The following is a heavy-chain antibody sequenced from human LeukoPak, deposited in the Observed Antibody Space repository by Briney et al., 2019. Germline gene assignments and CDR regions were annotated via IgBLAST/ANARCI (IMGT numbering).Heavy chain of an antibody. CDR1: GFTVSSNY. CDR2: IYSGGST. V-gene: IGHV3-53*01. CDR3: ARDHPIYYYDSSGYYSGWFDP. Sequence: GGSLRLSCAASGFTVSSNYMSWVRQAPGKGLEWVSVIYSGGSTYYADSVKGRFTISRDNSKNTLYPQMNSLRAEVTAVYYCARDHPIYYYDSSGYYSGWFDPWGQGTLVTVSS. J-gene: IGHJ5*02. D-gene: IGHD3-22*01.